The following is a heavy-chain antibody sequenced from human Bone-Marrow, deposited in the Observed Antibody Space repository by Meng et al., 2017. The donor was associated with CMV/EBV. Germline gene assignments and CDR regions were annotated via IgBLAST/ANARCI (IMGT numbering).Heavy chain of an antibody. CDR1: GYTFTSYY. J-gene: IGHJ4*02. V-gene: IGHV1-46*01. Sequence: ASVKVSCKASGYTFTSYYMHWVRQAPGQGLEWMGIINPSGGSTSYAQKFQGRVTITADKSTSTAYMELSSLRSEDTAVYYCAAEGNWNWAYWGQGTLVTVSS. D-gene: IGHD1-7*01. CDR2: INPSGGST. CDR3: AAEGNWNWAY.